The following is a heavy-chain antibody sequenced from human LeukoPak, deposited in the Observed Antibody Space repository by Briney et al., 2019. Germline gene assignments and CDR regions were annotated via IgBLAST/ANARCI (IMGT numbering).Heavy chain of an antibody. CDR1: GFTFNNYG. CDR2: IRYNGNNQ. D-gene: IGHD3-10*01. CDR3: AKDSAFYYIDV. J-gene: IGHJ6*03. Sequence: PRGSLRLSCAASGFTFNNYGMHWVRQVPGKGLELVAFIRYNGNNQYYAGSVKGPFTISRDNSKNTLYLQMNSLKGDDAAVYYCAKDSAFYYIDVWGKGTTVIISS. V-gene: IGHV3-30*02.